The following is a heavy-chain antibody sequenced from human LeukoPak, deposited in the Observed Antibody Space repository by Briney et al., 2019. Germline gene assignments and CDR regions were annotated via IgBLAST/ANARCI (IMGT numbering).Heavy chain of an antibody. CDR2: IYTSGST. CDR3: ARNHYDFWSGYFWFDP. V-gene: IGHV4-61*05. J-gene: IGHJ5*02. D-gene: IGHD3-3*01. CDR1: GGSVSGSSHY. Sequence: SETLSLTCTVSGGSVSGSSHYWAWIRQPPGKGLEWIGYIYTSGSTNYNPSLKSRVTISVDTSKNQFSLKLSSVTAADTAVYYCARNHYDFWSGYFWFDPWGQGTLVTVSS.